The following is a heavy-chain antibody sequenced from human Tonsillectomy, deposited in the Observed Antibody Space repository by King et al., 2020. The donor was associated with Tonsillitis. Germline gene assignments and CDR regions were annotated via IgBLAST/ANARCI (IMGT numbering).Heavy chain of an antibody. CDR2: IYPGDSDT. V-gene: IGHV5-51*03. CDR3: ARLLSSGYNFRYFDY. Sequence: VQLVESGAEVKKPGESLKISCKTSGYSFTTYWIGWVRQMPGKGLEWMGIIYPGDSDTKYSPSFQGQVTIYADRSTTTAYLQWRSLKASDTAIYYCARLLSSGYNFRYFDYWGHGSLVTVSS. J-gene: IGHJ4*01. D-gene: IGHD6-19*01. CDR1: GYSFTTYW.